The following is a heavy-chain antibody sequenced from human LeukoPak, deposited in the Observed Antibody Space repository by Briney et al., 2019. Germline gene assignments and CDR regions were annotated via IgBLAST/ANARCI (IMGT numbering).Heavy chain of an antibody. D-gene: IGHD2-15*01. CDR3: ARPVVVASKAFDP. CDR1: GGSFSGYY. CDR2: INHSGST. J-gene: IGHJ5*02. V-gene: IGHV4-34*01. Sequence: SETLSLTCAVYGGSFSGYYWSWIRQPPGKGLEWIGEINHSGSTNYNPSLKSRVTISVDTSKNQFSLKLSSVTAADTAVYYCARPVVVASKAFDPGGQGTLVTVSS.